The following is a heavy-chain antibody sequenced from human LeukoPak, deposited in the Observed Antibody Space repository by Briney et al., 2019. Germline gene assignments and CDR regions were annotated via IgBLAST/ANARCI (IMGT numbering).Heavy chain of an antibody. CDR2: ISHDGSNK. Sequence: KSGGSLRLSCAASGFTFSGYAMHWVRQAPGKGLEWVAVISHDGSNKTYADSVKGRFTISRDNSKNTLYLQMNSLRAEDTAVYFCARDRYYYDSSGYWGQTNYFYYYGMDVWGQGTTVTVSS. D-gene: IGHD3-22*01. CDR3: ARDRYYYDSSGYWGQTNYFYYYGMDV. CDR1: GFTFSGYA. J-gene: IGHJ6*02. V-gene: IGHV3-30-3*01.